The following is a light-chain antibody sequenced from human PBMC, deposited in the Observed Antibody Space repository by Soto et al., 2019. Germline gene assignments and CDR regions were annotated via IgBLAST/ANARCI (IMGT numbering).Light chain of an antibody. V-gene: IGKV3D-15*01. CDR2: DIS. J-gene: IGKJ4*01. Sequence: ETVMTQSPATLSVSPGERATLSCRASQSVSTNLAWYQQKPGQAPRLLIYDISLRATGIPTRFSGSGSGTEFTLTISSLQSEDFAVYYCQQYNSWPLTFGGGTKVDIK. CDR1: QSVSTN. CDR3: QQYNSWPLT.